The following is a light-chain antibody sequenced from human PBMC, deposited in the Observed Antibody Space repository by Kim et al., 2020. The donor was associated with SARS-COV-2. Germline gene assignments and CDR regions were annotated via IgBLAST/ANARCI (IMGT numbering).Light chain of an antibody. CDR1: SSDVGGYNY. CDR3: CSYAGSYTVV. J-gene: IGLJ2*01. CDR2: DVS. Sequence: GPYVTISCTGTSSDVGGYNYASWYQQHPGKAPKLMIYDVSKRPSGVPDRFSGSKSGNTASLTISGLQAEDEADYYCCSYAGSYTVVFGGGTQLTVL. V-gene: IGLV2-11*01.